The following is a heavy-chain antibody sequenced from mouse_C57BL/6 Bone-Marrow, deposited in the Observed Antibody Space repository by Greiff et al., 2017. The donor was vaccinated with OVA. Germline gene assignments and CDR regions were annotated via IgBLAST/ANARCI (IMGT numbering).Heavy chain of an antibody. CDR3: ARLYGSRGYAMDY. Sequence: EVKLQQSGPELVKPGASVKISCKASGYTFTDYYMNWVKQSHGKSLEWIGNINPSNGGTNYNAKFKSKATLTVDKSYSTAYMQLSSLTSEDSAVYYCARLYGSRGYAMDYWGQGTSVTVSS. CDR2: INPSNGGT. CDR1: GYTFTDYY. J-gene: IGHJ4*01. V-gene: IGHV1-26*01. D-gene: IGHD1-1*01.